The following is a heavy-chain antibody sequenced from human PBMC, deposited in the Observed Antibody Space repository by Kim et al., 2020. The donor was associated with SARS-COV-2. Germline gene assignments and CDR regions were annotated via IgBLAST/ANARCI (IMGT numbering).Heavy chain of an antibody. Sequence: SETLSLTCTVSGGSISSYYWSWIRQPPGKGLEWIGYIYYSGSTNYNPSLKSRVTISVDTSKNQFSLKLSSVTAADTAVYYCARDLPDTATDNDAFDIWGQGTMVTVSS. CDR3: ARDLPDTATDNDAFDI. V-gene: IGHV4-59*01. J-gene: IGHJ3*02. CDR2: IYYSGST. D-gene: IGHD5-18*01. CDR1: GGSISSYY.